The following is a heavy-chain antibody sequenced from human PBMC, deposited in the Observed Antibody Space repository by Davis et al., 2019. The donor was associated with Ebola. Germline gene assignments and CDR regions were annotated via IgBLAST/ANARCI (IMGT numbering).Heavy chain of an antibody. V-gene: IGHV3-30*03. CDR3: ATPRSPPFIIPAVQGDFDY. CDR2: ISYDGSNK. D-gene: IGHD2-2*01. Sequence: PGGSLRLSCAASGFTFSSYGMHWVRQAPGKGLEWVAVISYDGSNKYYADSVKGRFTISRDNSKNTLYLQMNSLRAEDTAVYYCATPRSPPFIIPAVQGDFDYWGQGTLVTVSS. J-gene: IGHJ4*02. CDR1: GFTFSSYG.